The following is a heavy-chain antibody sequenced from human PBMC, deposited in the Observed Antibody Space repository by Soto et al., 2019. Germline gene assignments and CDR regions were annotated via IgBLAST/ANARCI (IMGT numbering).Heavy chain of an antibody. V-gene: IGHV3-23*01. CDR3: AKDRNDILTGYYATEYYFDY. Sequence: EVQLLESGGGLVQPGGSLRLSCAASGFTFSSYAMSWVRQAPGKGLEWVSAISGSGGSTYYADSVKGRFTISRDNSKNTLYLQMNSLRAEDTAVYYCAKDRNDILTGYYATEYYFDYWGQGPLVTVSS. D-gene: IGHD3-9*01. J-gene: IGHJ4*02. CDR2: ISGSGGST. CDR1: GFTFSSYA.